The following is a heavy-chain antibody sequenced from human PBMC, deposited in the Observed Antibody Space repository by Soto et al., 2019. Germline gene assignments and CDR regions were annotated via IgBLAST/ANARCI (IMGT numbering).Heavy chain of an antibody. D-gene: IGHD4-17*01. V-gene: IGHV4-59*01. CDR1: GDSISSYY. J-gene: IGHJ4*02. CDR2: IYYSGST. Sequence: SETLSLTCTVSGDSISSYYWSWIRQPPGKGLEWIGYIYYSGSTNYNPSLKSRVIISVDTSKNQFSLKLNSVTAADTAVYYCARSNGDYGDYWSQGNLVTVSS. CDR3: ARSNGDYGDY.